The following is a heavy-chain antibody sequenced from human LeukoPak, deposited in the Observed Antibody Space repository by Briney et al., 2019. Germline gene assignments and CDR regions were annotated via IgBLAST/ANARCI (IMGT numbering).Heavy chain of an antibody. CDR1: GYTFSAYY. CDR2: INPYTGDT. Sequence: ASVKVSCKASGYTFSAYYMYWVREAPGQGLEWVGWINPYTGDTKYAQNFQGRVTMTRDTSISTVYMEVTRLTSDDTAVYYCARICGGDCYILDSWGQGTLVTVSS. D-gene: IGHD2-21*02. CDR3: ARICGGDCYILDS. J-gene: IGHJ4*02. V-gene: IGHV1-2*02.